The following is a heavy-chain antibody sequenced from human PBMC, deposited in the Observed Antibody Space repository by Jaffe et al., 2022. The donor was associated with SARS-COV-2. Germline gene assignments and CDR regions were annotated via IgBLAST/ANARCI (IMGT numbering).Heavy chain of an antibody. J-gene: IGHJ3*02. Sequence: EVQLVESGGGLVQPGGSLRLSCAASGFTFSSYWMSWVRQAPGKGLEWVANIKQDGSEKYYVDSVKGRFTISRDNAKNSLYLQMNSLRAEDTAVYYCARDPGYYYDSSGDAFDIWGQGTMVTVSS. CDR1: GFTFSSYW. V-gene: IGHV3-7*01. CDR3: ARDPGYYYDSSGDAFDI. D-gene: IGHD3-22*01. CDR2: IKQDGSEK.